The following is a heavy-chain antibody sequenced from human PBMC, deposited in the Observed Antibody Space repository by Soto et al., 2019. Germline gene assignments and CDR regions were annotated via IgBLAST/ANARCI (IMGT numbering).Heavy chain of an antibody. CDR1: GFSLSTSGVG. CDR2: IYWDDDK. J-gene: IGHJ6*02. CDR3: AYLPCSGGSCYWFSYSGMDV. D-gene: IGHD2-15*01. Sequence: QITLKESGPTLVKPTQTLTLTCTFSGFSLSTSGVGVAWIRQPPGKALEWLALIYWDDDKRYRPSLETRLTITKDTSKYRVVLTMATMDSVDTATYYCAYLPCSGGSCYWFSYSGMDVWGQGTTVTVSS. V-gene: IGHV2-5*02.